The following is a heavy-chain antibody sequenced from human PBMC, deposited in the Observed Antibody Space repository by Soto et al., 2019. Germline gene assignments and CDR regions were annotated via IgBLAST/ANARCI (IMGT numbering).Heavy chain of an antibody. Sequence: QGQLQQWGAGLLKPSEPLSLTCAVYGGSFRVYQWTWIRQTPGKGLEWIGEINDTGNINYNPSLKSRVTIFIDTPKKQISLKLSSVTAADTAVYYCARGLIVWFGELSRRGGYYYYMDVWGKGTTVTVSS. CDR3: ARGLIVWFGELSRRGGYYYYMDV. J-gene: IGHJ6*03. CDR2: INDTGNI. CDR1: GGSFRVYQ. V-gene: IGHV4-34*01. D-gene: IGHD3-10*01.